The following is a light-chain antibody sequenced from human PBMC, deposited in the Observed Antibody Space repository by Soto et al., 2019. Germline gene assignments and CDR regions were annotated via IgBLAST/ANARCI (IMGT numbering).Light chain of an antibody. V-gene: IGKV3-15*01. CDR1: QSVDGY. CDR3: QQYHKWPPIT. CDR2: GAS. Sequence: EVVMTQSPVTLSVYPGESATLSCRASQSVDGYLAWYQQKPGQAPRLLIYGASTRATGVTARFRGGGSGTEFTLTISSLQSEDSAVYYCQQYHKWPPITFGQGTRLEIK. J-gene: IGKJ5*01.